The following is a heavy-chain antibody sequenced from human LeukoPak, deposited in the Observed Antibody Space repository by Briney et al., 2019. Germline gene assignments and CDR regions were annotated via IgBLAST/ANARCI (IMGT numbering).Heavy chain of an antibody. V-gene: IGHV3-30*04. CDR3: ARSPGGWYVDY. D-gene: IGHD6-19*01. CDR1: GFTFSSYA. Sequence: GGSQRLSCAASGFTFSSYAMHWVRQAPGKGLEWVAVISYDGSNKYYADSVKGRFTISRDNSKNTLYLQMNSLRAEDTAVYYCARSPGGWYVDYWGQGTLVTVSS. J-gene: IGHJ4*02. CDR2: ISYDGSNK.